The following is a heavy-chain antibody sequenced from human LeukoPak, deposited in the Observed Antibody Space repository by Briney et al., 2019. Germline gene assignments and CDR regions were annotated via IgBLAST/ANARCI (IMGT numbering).Heavy chain of an antibody. V-gene: IGHV4-4*02. CDR3: ARVFPFGVATYYYGMDV. Sequence: PSGTLSLTCAVSGGSISSSNWWSWVRQPPGKGLEWIGEIYHSGSTNYNPSLKSRVTISVDKSKNQFSLKLSSVTAADTAVYYCARVFPFGVATYYYGMDVWGQGTTVTVSS. J-gene: IGHJ6*02. CDR2: IYHSGST. D-gene: IGHD3-3*01. CDR1: GGSISSSNW.